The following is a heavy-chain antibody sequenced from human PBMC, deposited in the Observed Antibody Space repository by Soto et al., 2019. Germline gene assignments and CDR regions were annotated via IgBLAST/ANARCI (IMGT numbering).Heavy chain of an antibody. CDR3: ARTVVGYFDY. CDR2: ISTYNGNT. Sequence: GASVKVSCKASGYTFTSSGISCVRQAPGQGPEWMGWISTYNGNTNYAQKLQGRVTMTTDTSTSTAYMELRGLRSDDTAVYYCARTVVGYFDYWGQGTLVTVSS. J-gene: IGHJ4*02. CDR1: GYTFTSSG. V-gene: IGHV1-18*04. D-gene: IGHD6-19*01.